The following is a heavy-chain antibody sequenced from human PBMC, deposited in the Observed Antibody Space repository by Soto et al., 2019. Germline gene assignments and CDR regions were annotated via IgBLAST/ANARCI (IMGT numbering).Heavy chain of an antibody. CDR1: GFTFATFA. CDR2: LSDSGGTT. CDR3: VQRGGSGYYGAFDY. Sequence: EVQLLESGGGLVQPGGSLRLSCAASGFTFATFAMSWVRQAPGKGLAWVSGLSDSGGTTYYADSVKGRFTISRDNSKNKLYLQMNSLRGDDTAVYYCVQRGGSGYYGAFDYWGHGTLVTVSS. D-gene: IGHD3-22*01. V-gene: IGHV3-23*01. J-gene: IGHJ4*01.